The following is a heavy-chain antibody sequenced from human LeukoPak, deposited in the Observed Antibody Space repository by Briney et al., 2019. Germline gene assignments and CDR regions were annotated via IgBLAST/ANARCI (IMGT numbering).Heavy chain of an antibody. CDR3: FLMTYGQFAIDYYYYYMDV. CDR2: IYYSGST. J-gene: IGHJ6*03. D-gene: IGHD2-21*01. CDR1: GGSISSSSYY. V-gene: IGHV4-39*01. Sequence: NPSETLSLTCTVSGGSISSSSYYWGWIRQPAGKGLEWIGSIYYSGSTYYNPSLKSRVTISVDTSKDQFSLKLSSVTAADTAVYYCFLMTYGQFAIDYYYYYMDVWGKGTTVTVSS.